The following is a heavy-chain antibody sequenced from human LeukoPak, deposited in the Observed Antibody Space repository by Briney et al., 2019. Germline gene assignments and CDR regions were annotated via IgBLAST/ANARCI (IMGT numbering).Heavy chain of an antibody. CDR2: ISAYNGNT. D-gene: IGHD6-19*01. J-gene: IGHJ1*01. Sequence: ASVKVSCKASGYTLTSYGISWVRQAPGQGLEWMGWISAYNGNTNYAQKLQGRVTMTTDTSTSTAYMELRSLRSDDTAVYYCARDGRLVPLIYFQHWGQGTLVTVSS. CDR1: GYTLTSYG. CDR3: ARDGRLVPLIYFQH. V-gene: IGHV1-18*04.